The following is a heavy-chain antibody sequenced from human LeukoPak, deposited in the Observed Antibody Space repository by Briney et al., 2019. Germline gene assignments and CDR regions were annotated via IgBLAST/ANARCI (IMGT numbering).Heavy chain of an antibody. CDR1: VYTYTGYY. Sequence: GASVKVSCKASVYTYTGYYMHWVRQAPGQGLEWMGWIDPNSGGTNYAQKFQGRVTMTRDTSISTAYMELSRLRSDDTAVYYCARSAYSSSSGDWGQGTLVTVSA. D-gene: IGHD4-11*01. CDR3: ARSAYSSSSGD. V-gene: IGHV1-2*02. CDR2: IDPNSGGT. J-gene: IGHJ4*02.